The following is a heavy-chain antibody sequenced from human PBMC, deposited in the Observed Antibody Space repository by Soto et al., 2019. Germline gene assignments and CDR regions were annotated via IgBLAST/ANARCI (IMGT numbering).Heavy chain of an antibody. CDR2: ISASNGDT. Sequence: QVELVQSGVEVKKPGASVKVSCKASGYTFTNHGLSWVRQAPGQGLEWMGWISASNGDTNYAQKFLGRVTVTTDTSTSMGFVEVRRLKSADTDVYYCARMVRGAKIGHCYCMDVWGKGTTVIVSS. V-gene: IGHV1-18*04. CDR3: ARMVRGAKIGHCYCMDV. D-gene: IGHD3-10*01. J-gene: IGHJ6*03. CDR1: GYTFTNHG.